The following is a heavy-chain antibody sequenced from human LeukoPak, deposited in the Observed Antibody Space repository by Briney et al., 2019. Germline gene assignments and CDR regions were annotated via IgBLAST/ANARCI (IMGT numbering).Heavy chain of an antibody. D-gene: IGHD3-16*01. J-gene: IGHJ3*02. CDR1: GGSISSYY. CDR3: ARYDYVWGSYRRTVGQHDAFDI. Sequence: SETLSLTCTVSGGSISSYYWSWIRQPPGKGLEWIGYIYHSGSTNYNPSLKSRVTISVDTSKNQFSLKLSSVTAADTAVYYCARYDYVWGSYRRTVGQHDAFDIWGQGTMVTVSS. CDR2: IYHSGST. V-gene: IGHV4-59*01.